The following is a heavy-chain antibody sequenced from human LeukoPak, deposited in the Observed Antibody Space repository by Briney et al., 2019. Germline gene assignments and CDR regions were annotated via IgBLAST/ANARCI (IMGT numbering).Heavy chain of an antibody. D-gene: IGHD3-22*01. J-gene: IGHJ4*02. CDR2: ISYSGST. V-gene: IGHV4-59*01. Sequence: NPSETLSLTCTVSGGSISDSYWTWIRQPPGTGLEWIGYISYSGSTNYNPSLKSRATISLDASKNQFSLKLSSVTAADTAVYYCAKNEGHYDGVGRYLTTADYWGQGTLVTVSS. CDR1: GGSISDSY. CDR3: AKNEGHYDGVGRYLTTADY.